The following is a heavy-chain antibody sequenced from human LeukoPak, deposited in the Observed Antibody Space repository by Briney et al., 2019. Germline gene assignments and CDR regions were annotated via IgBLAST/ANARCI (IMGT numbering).Heavy chain of an antibody. J-gene: IGHJ4*02. CDR3: ARDSSRGSYTFDY. CDR2: IWYDGSNK. CDR1: GFTFSSYG. V-gene: IGHV3-33*01. D-gene: IGHD1-26*01. Sequence: TGGSLRLSCAASGFTFSSYGMHWVRQAPGKGLERVAVIWYDGSNKYYADSVKGRFTISRDNSKNTLYLQMNSLRAEDTAVYYCARDSSRGSYTFDYWGQGTLVTVSS.